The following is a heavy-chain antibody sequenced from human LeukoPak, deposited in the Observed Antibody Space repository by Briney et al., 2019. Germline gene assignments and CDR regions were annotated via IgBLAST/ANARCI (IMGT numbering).Heavy chain of an antibody. J-gene: IGHJ4*02. CDR2: IYPSGST. V-gene: IGHV4-30-2*01. CDR1: GGSISSGGYS. Sequence: PSETLSLTCAVSGGSISSGGYSWSWIRQPPGKGLEWIGYIYPSGSTYYNPSLKGRVSISVDRSKNHLSLNLNSVTAADTAVYYCASRFTYYYDSSGSYFDYWGQGTLVTVSS. CDR3: ASRFTYYYDSSGSYFDY. D-gene: IGHD3-22*01.